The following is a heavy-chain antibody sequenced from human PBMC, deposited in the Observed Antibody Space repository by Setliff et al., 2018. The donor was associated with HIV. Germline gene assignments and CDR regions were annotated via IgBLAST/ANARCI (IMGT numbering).Heavy chain of an antibody. CDR3: ARDQDFWSGYYRASHYMDV. D-gene: IGHD3-3*01. CDR2: INHSGST. V-gene: IGHV4-34*01. J-gene: IGHJ6*03. CDR1: GGSFSDHF. Sequence: PSETLSLTCAVYGGSFSDHFWSWIRQPPGKGLEWIGEINHSGSTNHNPSLKSRVTISVDTSKNQFSLKLSSVTAADTAVYYCARDQDFWSGYYRASHYMDVWGKGTTVT.